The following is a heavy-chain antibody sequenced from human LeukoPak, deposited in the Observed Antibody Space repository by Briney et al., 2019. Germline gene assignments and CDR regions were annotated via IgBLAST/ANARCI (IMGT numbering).Heavy chain of an antibody. CDR1: GYTFTGYY. CDR3: ARGGYYYGSGSYYNCDY. J-gene: IGHJ4*02. Sequence: ASVKVSCKASGYTFTGYYMHWVRQAPGQGLEWMGWINPNSGGTNYAQKFQGRVTMTRDTSISTAYMELSRLRSDDTAVYYCARGGYYYGSGSYYNCDYWGQGTLVTVSP. CDR2: INPNSGGT. D-gene: IGHD3-10*01. V-gene: IGHV1-2*02.